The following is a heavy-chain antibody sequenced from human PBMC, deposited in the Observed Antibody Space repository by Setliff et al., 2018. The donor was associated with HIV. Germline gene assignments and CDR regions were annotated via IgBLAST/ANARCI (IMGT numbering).Heavy chain of an antibody. CDR2: IYSGGST. Sequence: PGGSLRLSCAASGFTVSSNYMSWVRQAPGKGLEWVSVIYSGGSTYYVDSVRGRFTISRDNAKNSLYLQMHSLTAEDTAVYYCAKDLSWGASDYWGQGTLVTVSS. CDR3: AKDLSWGASDY. D-gene: IGHD7-27*01. V-gene: IGHV3-66*01. CDR1: GFTVSSNY. J-gene: IGHJ4*02.